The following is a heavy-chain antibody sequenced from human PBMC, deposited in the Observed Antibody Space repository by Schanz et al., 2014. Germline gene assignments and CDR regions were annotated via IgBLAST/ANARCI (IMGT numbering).Heavy chain of an antibody. CDR3: ARDPSGSYGWFDP. CDR1: GFTFSTCA. V-gene: IGHV3-30*04. Sequence: QVQLVESGGGVVQPGRSLRLSCAASGFTFSTCALHWVRQAPGKGLEKVAAISTDGTNTYYADSVKGRFTISRDNSKNTLYLQMNSLRAEDTAVYYCARDPSGSYGWFDPWGQGTLVTVSS. J-gene: IGHJ5*02. CDR2: ISTDGTNT. D-gene: IGHD1-26*01.